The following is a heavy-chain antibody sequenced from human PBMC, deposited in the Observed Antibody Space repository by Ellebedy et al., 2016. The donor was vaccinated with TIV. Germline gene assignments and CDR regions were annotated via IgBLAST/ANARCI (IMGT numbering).Heavy chain of an antibody. D-gene: IGHD3-10*01. CDR3: ARDELRGWFDP. CDR1: GGSISSGGYY. J-gene: IGHJ5*02. V-gene: IGHV4-31*03. CDR2: IYYSGST. Sequence: SETLSLTXTVSGGSISSGGYYWSWIRQHPGKGLEWIGYIYYSGSTYYNPSLKSRVTISVDTSKNQFSLKLSSVTAADTAVYYCARDELRGWFDPWGQGTLVTVSS.